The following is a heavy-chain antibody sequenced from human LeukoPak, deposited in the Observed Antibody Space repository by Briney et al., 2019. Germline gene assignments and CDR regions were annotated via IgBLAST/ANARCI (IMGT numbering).Heavy chain of an antibody. CDR2: TFHSGSP. CDR1: GYSISSGYY. V-gene: IGHV4-38-2*02. D-gene: IGHD3-10*01. Sequence: SETLSLTCNVSGYSISSGYYWGWIRQPPGKALEWIGTTFHSGSPNYNPSLKSRVTISIDTSKNQFSLKLSSVTAADTAVYYCARGGMVRGLWFDPWGQGTLVTVSS. J-gene: IGHJ5*02. CDR3: ARGGMVRGLWFDP.